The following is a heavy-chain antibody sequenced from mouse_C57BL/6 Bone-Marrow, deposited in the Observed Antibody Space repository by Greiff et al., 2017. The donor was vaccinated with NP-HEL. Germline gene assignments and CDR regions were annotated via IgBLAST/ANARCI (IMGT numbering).Heavy chain of an antibody. CDR1: GFTFSSYG. J-gene: IGHJ3*01. CDR2: ISSGGSYT. Sequence: EVQLVESGGDLVKPGGSLKLSCAASGFTFSSYGMSWVRQTPDKRLEWVATISSGGSYTYYPDSVKGRFTISRDNAKNTLYLQMSSLKSEDTAMYYCARHRIYYGNWAWFAYWGQGTLVTVSA. CDR3: ARHRIYYGNWAWFAY. D-gene: IGHD2-1*01. V-gene: IGHV5-6*01.